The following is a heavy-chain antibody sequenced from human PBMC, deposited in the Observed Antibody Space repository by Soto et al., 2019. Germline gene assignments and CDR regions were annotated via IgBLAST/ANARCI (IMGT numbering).Heavy chain of an antibody. CDR2: IYYSGST. V-gene: IGHV4-39*01. J-gene: IGHJ5*02. CDR1: GGSISSSSYY. CDR3: ARQGYYYGSGSYPDWFDP. D-gene: IGHD3-10*01. Sequence: QLQLQESGPGLVKPSETLSLTCTVSGGSISSSSYYWGWIRQPPGKGLEWIGSIYYSGSTYYNPSLKSRVTISIDTSKNQFSLKLSSVPAADTAVYYCARQGYYYGSGSYPDWFDPSGQGTLVTVSS.